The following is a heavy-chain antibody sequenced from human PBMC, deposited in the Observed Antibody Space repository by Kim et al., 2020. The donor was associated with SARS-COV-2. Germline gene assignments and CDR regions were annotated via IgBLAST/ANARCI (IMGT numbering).Heavy chain of an antibody. D-gene: IGHD3-3*01. CDR2: ISRGGTTT. CDR1: GFDFSDFY. J-gene: IGHJ4*02. V-gene: IGHV3-11*01. Sequence: GGSLRLSCAASGFDFSDFYMAWIRQAPGKGLEWLSYISRGGTTTYYGEYVKGRFTISRDNAKNSLYLQMNSLRVEDTAVYYCARDRNDFGPDFDFWGQGILVTVSS. CDR3: ARDRNDFGPDFDF.